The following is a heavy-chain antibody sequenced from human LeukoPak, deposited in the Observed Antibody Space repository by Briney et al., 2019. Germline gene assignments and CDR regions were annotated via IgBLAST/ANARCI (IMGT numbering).Heavy chain of an antibody. V-gene: IGHV6-1*01. CDR3: AIDREQWLVNWFDP. J-gene: IGHJ5*02. Sequence: SQTLSLTCAISGDSVSSNSAAWNWIRQSPSRGLEWLGRTYYRSKWYNDYAVSVKSRITINPDTSKNQFSLQLSSVTPEDTAVYYCAIDREQWLVNWFDPWGQGTLVTVSS. D-gene: IGHD6-19*01. CDR1: GDSVSSNSAA. CDR2: TYYRSKWYN.